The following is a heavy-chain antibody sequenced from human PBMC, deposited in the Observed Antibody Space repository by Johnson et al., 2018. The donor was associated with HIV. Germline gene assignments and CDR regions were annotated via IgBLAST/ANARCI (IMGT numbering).Heavy chain of an antibody. CDR3: ARESELLSSSDAFDI. CDR2: ISYDGSNK. D-gene: IGHD6-6*01. Sequence: QEQLVESGGGVVQPGRSLRLSCAASGFTFSSYAMHWVRQAPGKGLEWVAVISYDGSNKYYADSVKGRFTISRDNSKNTLYLQMNSLRAEDTAVYYCARESELLSSSDAFDIWGQGTMVTVSS. V-gene: IGHV3-30*04. J-gene: IGHJ3*02. CDR1: GFTFSSYA.